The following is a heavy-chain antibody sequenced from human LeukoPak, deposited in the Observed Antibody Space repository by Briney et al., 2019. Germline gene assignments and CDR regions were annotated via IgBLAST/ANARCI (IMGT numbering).Heavy chain of an antibody. CDR1: GGSISSSSYH. D-gene: IGHD3-3*01. CDR3: ARDYSGRVVTPISDAFDI. V-gene: IGHV4-39*07. J-gene: IGHJ3*02. Sequence: SETLSLTCTVSGGSISSSSYHWGWIRQPPGKGLEWIGSIYYSGSTYYNPSLKSRVTISVDTSKNQFSLKLSSVTAADTAVYYCARDYSGRVVTPISDAFDIWGQGTMVTVS. CDR2: IYYSGST.